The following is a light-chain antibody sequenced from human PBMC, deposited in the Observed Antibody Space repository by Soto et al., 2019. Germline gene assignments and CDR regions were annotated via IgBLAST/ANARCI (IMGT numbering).Light chain of an antibody. CDR2: GAS. CDR1: QSVSSNS. Sequence: EVVLTQSPGTLSLSPGERATLSCGASQSVSSNSLAWYQQKPGQAPRLLIYGASSRATGIPERFSGSGSGTDFTLTISRLEPEDFVVYCCQQYGSSPPTFGPGTKVDIK. V-gene: IGKV3-20*01. J-gene: IGKJ3*01. CDR3: QQYGSSPPT.